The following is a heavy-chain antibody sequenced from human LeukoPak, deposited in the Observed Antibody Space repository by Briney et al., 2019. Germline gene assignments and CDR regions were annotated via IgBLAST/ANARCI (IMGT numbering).Heavy chain of an antibody. CDR2: ISYDGINK. CDR1: GFTFSGYG. D-gene: IGHD2-2*01. J-gene: IGHJ4*02. V-gene: IGHV3-30*18. Sequence: GGSLRLSCAASGFTFSGYGMHWVRQAPGKGLEWVAVISYDGINKFYADSVKGRFTISRDNSKNTLYLQMNSLRAEDTAVYYCAKGYCSDTNCPIDYWGQGTLVTVSS. CDR3: AKGYCSDTNCPIDY.